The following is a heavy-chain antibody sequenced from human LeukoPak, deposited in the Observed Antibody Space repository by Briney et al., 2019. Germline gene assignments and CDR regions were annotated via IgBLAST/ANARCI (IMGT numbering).Heavy chain of an antibody. J-gene: IGHJ4*02. CDR1: GASISSYY. V-gene: IGHV4-59*01. CDR3: ARVTGYMTEDYFDY. Sequence: PSETLSLTCTVSGASISSYYWSWIRQPPGKGLEWIGYVYYSGSTNNNPSLKSRVTISVDTSKNQFSLRLSSVTAADTAVYYCARVTGYMTEDYFDYWGQGTLVTVSS. CDR2: VYYSGST. D-gene: IGHD6-13*01.